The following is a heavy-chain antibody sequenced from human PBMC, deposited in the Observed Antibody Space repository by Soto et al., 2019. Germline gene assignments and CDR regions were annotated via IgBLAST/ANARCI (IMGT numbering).Heavy chain of an antibody. J-gene: IGHJ3*02. CDR2: INPSGGST. D-gene: IGHD5-12*01. CDR1: GYTFTSYY. V-gene: IGHV1-46*01. CDR3: ARDLGYSGYDYAAFDI. Sequence: QVQLVQSGAEVKKPGASVKVSCKASGYTFTSYYMHWVRQAPGQGLEWMGIINPSGGSTSYAQEFQGRVTMTRDTSTSTVYMELSSLRSEDTAVYYCARDLGYSGYDYAAFDIWGQGTMVTVSS.